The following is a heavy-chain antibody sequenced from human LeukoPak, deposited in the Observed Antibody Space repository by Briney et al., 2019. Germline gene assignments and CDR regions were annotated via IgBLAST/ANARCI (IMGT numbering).Heavy chain of an antibody. CDR2: IIPIFGTA. J-gene: IGHJ6*02. CDR1: GGTFSSYA. V-gene: IGHV1-69*01. Sequence: SVKVSCKASGGTFSSYAISWVRQAPGQRLEWMGGIIPIFGTANYAQKFQGRVTITADESTSTAHMELSSLRSEDTAVYYCARRGYSYGYEQDYYYGMDVWGQGTTVTVSS. D-gene: IGHD5-18*01. CDR3: ARRGYSYGYEQDYYYGMDV.